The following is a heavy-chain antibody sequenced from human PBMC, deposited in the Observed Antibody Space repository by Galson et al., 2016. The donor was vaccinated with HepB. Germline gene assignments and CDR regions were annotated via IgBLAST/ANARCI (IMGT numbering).Heavy chain of an antibody. CDR3: AKTASLSIWTSYGMDV. CDR1: GFDLSNFA. D-gene: IGHD3/OR15-3a*01. V-gene: IGHV3-23*01. J-gene: IGHJ6*02. Sequence: SLRLSCATSGFDLSNFAMNWVRQAPQKGLEWVSGISGSGDTTHYAGSVEGRFTISRDTSKNTLFLHMSSLTAEDTAVYYCAKTASLSIWTSYGMDVWGQGTTVTVSS. CDR2: ISGSGDTT.